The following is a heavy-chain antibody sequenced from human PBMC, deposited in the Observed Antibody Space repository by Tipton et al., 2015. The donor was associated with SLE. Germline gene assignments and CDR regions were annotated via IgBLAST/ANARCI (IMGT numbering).Heavy chain of an antibody. CDR1: GGSISSHY. CDR2: INYSGST. CDR3: ASRVADRRGDEFFLH. V-gene: IGHV4-59*11. Sequence: LRLSCTVSGGSISSHYWSWIRRPPGRALEWIAYINYSGSTNYSPSLKSRVTMSVDTSKNQFSLKLSSVTAADTAVYYCASRVADRRGDEFFLHWGQGTLVTVSS. J-gene: IGHJ1*01. D-gene: IGHD2-21*02.